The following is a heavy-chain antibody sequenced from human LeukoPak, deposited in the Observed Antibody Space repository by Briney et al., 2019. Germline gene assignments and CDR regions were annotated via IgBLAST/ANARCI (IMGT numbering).Heavy chain of an antibody. J-gene: IGHJ5*02. CDR2: IYYSRST. Sequence: PSQTLSLTCTVSAGSLSSGGYYWGWLRQQPGRGQEWIGYIYYSRSTYYNTSLKSLVTISVDTSKNQFSLKLSSVTAADTAVYYCARHPYYDILTGYPQNWFDPWGQGTLVTVSS. D-gene: IGHD3-9*01. CDR1: AGSLSSGGYY. CDR3: ARHPYYDILTGYPQNWFDP. V-gene: IGHV4-31*01.